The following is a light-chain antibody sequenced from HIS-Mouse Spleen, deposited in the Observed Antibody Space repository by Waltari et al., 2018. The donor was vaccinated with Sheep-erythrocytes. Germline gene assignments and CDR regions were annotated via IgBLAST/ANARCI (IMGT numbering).Light chain of an antibody. CDR1: SSDVGAYNY. Sequence: QSALTQPRSVSGSPGPSGTISCTGTSSDVGAYNYVSLYHQHPGKAPKRMIYDVSKRPSGVPDRFSGSKSGNTASLTISGLQAEDEADYYCCSYAGSYTLVFGGGTKLTVL. CDR3: CSYAGSYTLV. CDR2: DVS. V-gene: IGLV2-11*01. J-gene: IGLJ2*01.